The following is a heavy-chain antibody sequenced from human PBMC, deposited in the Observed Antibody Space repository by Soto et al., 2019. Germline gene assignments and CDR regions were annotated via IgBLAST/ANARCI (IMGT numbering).Heavy chain of an antibody. V-gene: IGHV6-1*01. CDR1: GDSVSSNSVT. CDR3: ARQWSNSGWVGYDI. D-gene: IGHD6-25*01. J-gene: IGHJ3*02. Sequence: SQTLSLTCAISGDSVSSNSVTWNWIRQSPSGGLEWLGKTYYTSTWNNVYAGSVKSRITINPDTSKNQVSLQVNSVTPEDTAVYYCARQWSNSGWVGYDIRGQGTMVTVSS. CDR2: TYYTSTWNN.